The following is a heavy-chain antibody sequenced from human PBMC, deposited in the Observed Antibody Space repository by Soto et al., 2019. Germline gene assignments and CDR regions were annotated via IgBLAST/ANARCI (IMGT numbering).Heavy chain of an antibody. CDR2: MTSSGSSI. CDR3: ARPNYYDSSGYFGWFDP. V-gene: IGHV3-11*01. CDR1: GFSFSDYY. J-gene: IGHJ5*02. D-gene: IGHD3-22*01. Sequence: GGSLRLSCAASGFSFSDYYMSWIRQAPGKGLEWLSYMTSSGSSIYYADSVKGRFTISRDNAKNSLYLQMNSLRAEDTAVYCCARPNYYDSSGYFGWFDPWGQGTLVTVSS.